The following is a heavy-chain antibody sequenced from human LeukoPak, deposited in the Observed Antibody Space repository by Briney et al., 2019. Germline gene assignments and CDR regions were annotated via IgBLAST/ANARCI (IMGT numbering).Heavy chain of an antibody. J-gene: IGHJ4*02. D-gene: IGHD1-26*01. CDR1: GGSISSYY. V-gene: IGHV4-59*08. Sequence: SSETLSLTCTVSGGSISSYYWSWIRQPPGKGLEWIGYIYYSGSTNYNPSLQSRVTISIDTSKNQFSLRLNSVTAADTAMYYCAKSGGYGLIDYWGQGTRVTVSS. CDR3: AKSGGYGLIDY. CDR2: IYYSGST.